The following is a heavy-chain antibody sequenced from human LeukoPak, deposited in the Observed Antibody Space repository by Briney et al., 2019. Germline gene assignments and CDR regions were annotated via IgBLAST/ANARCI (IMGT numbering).Heavy chain of an antibody. CDR3: VTRYSPQDLDY. D-gene: IGHD2-2*02. J-gene: IGHJ4*02. CDR2: VSGSGGTT. Sequence: GGSLRLSCAASGIAFSSYAMNWVRQAPGKGLEWVSVVSGSGGTTYYADAVKGRFTISRDNSKNTLYLQMNSLRDEDTAVYYCVTRYSPQDLDYWGQGTLVTVSS. V-gene: IGHV3-23*01. CDR1: GIAFSSYA.